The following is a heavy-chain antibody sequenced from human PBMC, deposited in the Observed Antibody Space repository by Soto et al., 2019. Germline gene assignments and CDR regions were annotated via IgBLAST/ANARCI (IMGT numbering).Heavy chain of an antibody. Sequence: EVQLVESGGGLVQPGGSLRLSCAASGFTFSSYWMSWVRQAPGKGLEWVANIKQDGSEKYYVDSVKGRFTISRDNAKNSLYLQMNSLRAEDTAVYYGANDLVIAAAGLFDYWGQGTLVTVSS. CDR3: ANDLVIAAAGLFDY. CDR1: GFTFSSYW. V-gene: IGHV3-7*01. CDR2: IKQDGSEK. D-gene: IGHD6-13*01. J-gene: IGHJ4*02.